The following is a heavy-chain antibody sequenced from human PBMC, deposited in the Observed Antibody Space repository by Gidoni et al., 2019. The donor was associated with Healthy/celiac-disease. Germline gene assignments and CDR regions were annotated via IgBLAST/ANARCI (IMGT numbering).Heavy chain of an antibody. V-gene: IGHV3-30*18. CDR1: GFTFSSYG. J-gene: IGHJ4*02. D-gene: IGHD4-17*01. CDR3: AKDGTTVVTTYYFDY. Sequence: QVQLVESGGGVVQPGRSLRLSCAASGFTFSSYGMHWVRQAPGKGLEWVAVISYDGSNKYYADSVKGRFTISRDNSKNTLYLQMNSLRAEDTAVYYCAKDGTTVVTTYYFDYWGQGTLVTVSS. CDR2: ISYDGSNK.